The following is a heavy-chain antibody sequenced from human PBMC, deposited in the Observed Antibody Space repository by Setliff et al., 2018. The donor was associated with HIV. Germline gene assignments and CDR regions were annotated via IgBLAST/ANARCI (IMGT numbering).Heavy chain of an antibody. D-gene: IGHD3-10*01. V-gene: IGHV4-31*01. J-gene: IGHJ5*02. CDR2: MSYTGIN. CDR1: GGSISSSTYY. Sequence: TLSLTCTVSGGSISSSTYYWNWFRQSPGKGLEWIGYMSYTGINNYNPSLKSLVTISLDTSKNQFSLKLTSVTAADTAVYYCARAPYVSGSFGWFDPWGQGTQVTVS. CDR3: ARAPYVSGSFGWFDP.